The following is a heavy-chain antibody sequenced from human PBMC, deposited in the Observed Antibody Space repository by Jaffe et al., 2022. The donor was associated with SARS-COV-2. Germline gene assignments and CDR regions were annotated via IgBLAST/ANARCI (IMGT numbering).Heavy chain of an antibody. CDR2: IISSTGRV. J-gene: IGHJ4*02. CDR1: GFIFDDHG. V-gene: IGHV3-9*01. Sequence: EMQLVESGGGVVQPGRSLRLSCAGSGFIFDDHGMHWVRQAPGKGLEWVSGIISSTGRVDYADSVKGRFTLSRDSAKNSLYLQMNSLTDDDTALYYCVKDRDPGGSKYWGQGALVIVSS. CDR3: VKDRDPGGSKY.